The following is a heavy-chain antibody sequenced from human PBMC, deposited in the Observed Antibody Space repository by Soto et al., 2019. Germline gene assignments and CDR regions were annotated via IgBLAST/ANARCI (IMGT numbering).Heavy chain of an antibody. CDR3: AKSPGIYFLIIPPPPNAFDI. J-gene: IGHJ3*02. CDR2: ISGSGGNT. Sequence: GGSLRLSCAASGFAFSTYAMSWVRQAPGKGLDWVSAISGSGGNTYYADSVKGRFTISRDNSKNTLYLQMNSLRAEDTAVYYCAKSPGIYFLIIPPPPNAFDIWGPGLMVTLSS. D-gene: IGHD3-9*01. V-gene: IGHV3-23*01. CDR1: GFAFSTYA.